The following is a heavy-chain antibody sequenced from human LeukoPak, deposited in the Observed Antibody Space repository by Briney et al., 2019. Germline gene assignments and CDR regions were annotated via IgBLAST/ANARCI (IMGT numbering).Heavy chain of an antibody. CDR1: GYTFTGYY. V-gene: IGHV1-2*02. J-gene: IGHJ4*02. D-gene: IGHD3-22*01. Sequence: ASVKVSCKASGYTFTGYYMHWVRQAPGQGLEWMGWINPNSGGTNYAQKFQGRVTMTRDTSISTAYMELSRLRSDDTAVYYCARSRRDYYDSSGLGGAFVYWGQGTLVTVSS. CDR2: INPNSGGT. CDR3: ARSRRDYYDSSGLGGAFVY.